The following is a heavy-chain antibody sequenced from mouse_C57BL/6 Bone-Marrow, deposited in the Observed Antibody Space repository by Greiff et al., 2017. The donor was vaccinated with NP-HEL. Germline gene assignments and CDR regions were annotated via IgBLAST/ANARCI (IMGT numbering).Heavy chain of an antibody. CDR2: IWSGGST. CDR1: GFSLTSYG. CDR3: AQALYEGYYYAMDY. Sequence: VQLQQSGPGLVQPSQSLSITCTVSGFSLTSYGVHWVRQSPGKGLEWLGVIWSGGSTDYNAAFISRLSISKDNSKSQVFFKMNSLQADDTAIYYCAQALYEGYYYAMDYWGQGTSVTVSS. V-gene: IGHV2-2*01. D-gene: IGHD2-3*01. J-gene: IGHJ4*01.